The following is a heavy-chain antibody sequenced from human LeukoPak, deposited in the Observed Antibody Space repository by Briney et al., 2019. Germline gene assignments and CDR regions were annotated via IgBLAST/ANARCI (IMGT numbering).Heavy chain of an antibody. J-gene: IGHJ5*02. Sequence: SVKVSCKASGGTFNSYAISWARQAPGQGLEWMGGIIPIFGTTNYARKFRGRVTLTADKSTRTAYMELSSLRSEDTAVYYCARDGLYYYDSSGYYRNWFDPWGQGTLVTVSS. V-gene: IGHV1-69*06. CDR2: IIPIFGTT. CDR3: ARDGLYYYDSSGYYRNWFDP. CDR1: GGTFNSYA. D-gene: IGHD3-22*01.